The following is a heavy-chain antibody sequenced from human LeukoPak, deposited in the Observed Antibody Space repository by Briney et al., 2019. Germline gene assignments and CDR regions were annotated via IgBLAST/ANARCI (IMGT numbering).Heavy chain of an antibody. J-gene: IGHJ4*02. V-gene: IGHV3-30*18. CDR1: GFTFSSYA. D-gene: IGHD6-19*01. Sequence: GGPLRLSCAASGFTFSSYAMHWVRQAPGKGLEWVAVISSEGRDKYYAESVKGRLTISRDNPKNTLYLQMNSLRAEDTAFYYCAKDWGYASGTYFVNWGQGTLVTVSP. CDR2: ISSEGRDK. CDR3: AKDWGYASGTYFVN.